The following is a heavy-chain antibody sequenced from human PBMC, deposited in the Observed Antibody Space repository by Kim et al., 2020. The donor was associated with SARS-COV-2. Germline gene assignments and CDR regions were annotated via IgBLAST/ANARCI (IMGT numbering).Heavy chain of an antibody. Sequence: ASVKVSCKTAGYSFTDHYIHRVRQAPGKGLEWMGWMDPNRGDSGYAQKFQGRVNRTWNTTVATAYMALASQTAGAMAVYFCSSAAGYTHSFDFSGRGSLV. CDR3: SSAAGYTHSFDF. V-gene: IGHV1-2*02. J-gene: IGHJ4*01. CDR2: MDPNRGDS. CDR1: GYSFTDHY. D-gene: IGHD6-13*01.